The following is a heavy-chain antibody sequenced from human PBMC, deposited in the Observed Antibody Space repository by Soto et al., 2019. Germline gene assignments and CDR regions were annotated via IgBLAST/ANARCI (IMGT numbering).Heavy chain of an antibody. D-gene: IGHD1-1*01. Sequence: EVQLVESGGGLVKPGGSLRLSWAASGFTFSNAWMSWVRQAPGKGLEWVGRIKSKTDGGTTDYAAPVKGRFTISRDDSKNTLYLQMNSLKTEDTAVYYCTTDLGTTGTTGARGYFDYWGQGTLVTVSS. CDR1: GFTFSNAW. J-gene: IGHJ4*02. V-gene: IGHV3-15*01. CDR2: IKSKTDGGTT. CDR3: TTDLGTTGTTGARGYFDY.